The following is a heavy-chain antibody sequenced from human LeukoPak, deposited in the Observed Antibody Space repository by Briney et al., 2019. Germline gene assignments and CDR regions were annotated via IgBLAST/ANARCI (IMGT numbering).Heavy chain of an antibody. V-gene: IGHV3-64D*09. Sequence: GGSLRLSCSASGFTFSYYAMHWVRQTAGKGLEFVSGISSNGGSTYYADSLKGRFTISRDNSNNTLYLQMSSLRAEDTAVYYCAKGPTYDSLPYYFDYWGQGTLVTVSS. D-gene: IGHD3-22*01. CDR3: AKGPTYDSLPYYFDY. J-gene: IGHJ4*02. CDR2: ISSNGGST. CDR1: GFTFSYYA.